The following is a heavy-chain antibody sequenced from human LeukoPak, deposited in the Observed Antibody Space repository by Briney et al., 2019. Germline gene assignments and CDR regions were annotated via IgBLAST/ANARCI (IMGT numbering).Heavy chain of an antibody. D-gene: IGHD4-23*01. J-gene: IGHJ4*02. CDR2: ISSSSLTI. CDR3: ARGAVDYFDY. V-gene: IGHV3-48*01. Sequence: GGSLRLSCAASGFNFNNYNMNWVRQAPGKGLEWVSYISSSSLTIYYADSVKGRFTISRDNAKNSLYLQMNSLRAEDTAVYYCARGAVDYFDYWGQGTQVTVSS. CDR1: GFNFNNYN.